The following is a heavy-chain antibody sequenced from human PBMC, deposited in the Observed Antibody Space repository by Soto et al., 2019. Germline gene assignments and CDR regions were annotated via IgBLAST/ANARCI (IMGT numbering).Heavy chain of an antibody. V-gene: IGHV4-39*01. J-gene: IGHJ5*02. D-gene: IGHD3-10*01. CDR1: GGSISSSSYY. Sequence: KPSETLSLTCTVSGGSISSSSYYWGWIRQPPGKGLEWIGSIYYSGSTYYNPSLKSRVTISVDTSKNQFSLKLSSVTAADTAVYYCARHFRFGELYNWFDPWGQGTLVTVSS. CDR2: IYYSGST. CDR3: ARHFRFGELYNWFDP.